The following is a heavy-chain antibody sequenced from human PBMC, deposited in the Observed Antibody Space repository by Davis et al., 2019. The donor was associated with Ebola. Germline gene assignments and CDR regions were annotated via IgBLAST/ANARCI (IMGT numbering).Heavy chain of an antibody. V-gene: IGHV1-18*04. CDR3: ARAQFPTTSDH. D-gene: IGHD1-1*01. CDR1: GYTFTSYY. J-gene: IGHJ4*02. Sequence: AASVKVSCKASGYTFTSYYMHWVRQAPGQRLEWMGWISAYNGNTNYAQKLQGRVTMTTDTSTSTAYMEVGSLRSDDTAVYYCARAQFPTTSDHWGQGTLVTVSS. CDR2: ISAYNGNT.